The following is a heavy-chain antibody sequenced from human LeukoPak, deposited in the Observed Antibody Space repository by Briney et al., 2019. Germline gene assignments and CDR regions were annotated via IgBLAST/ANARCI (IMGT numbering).Heavy chain of an antibody. Sequence: NPGGSLRLSCAASGFTFSSYSMNWVRQAPGKGLEWVSSISSSSSYIYYADSVKGRFTISRDNAKNSLYLQTNSLRAEDTAVYYCARDKRRIAAAGTMGADYWGQGTLVTVSS. CDR1: GFTFSSYS. J-gene: IGHJ4*02. CDR3: ARDKRRIAAAGTMGADY. D-gene: IGHD6-13*01. V-gene: IGHV3-21*01. CDR2: ISSSSSYI.